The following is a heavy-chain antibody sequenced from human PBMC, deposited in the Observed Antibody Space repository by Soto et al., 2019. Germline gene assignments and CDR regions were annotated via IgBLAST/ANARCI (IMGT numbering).Heavy chain of an antibody. CDR2: IYHSGST. D-gene: IGHD2-15*01. V-gene: IGHV4-4*02. J-gene: IGHJ4*02. CDR3: ARRYCSGGCYFDY. Sequence: SETLSLTCAVSGGSISSSNWWSWVRQPPGKGLEWIGEIYHSGSTNYNPSLKSRVAISVDKSKNQFSLKLSSVTAADTAVYYCARRYCSGGCYFDYWGQGTLVTVSS. CDR1: GGSISSSNW.